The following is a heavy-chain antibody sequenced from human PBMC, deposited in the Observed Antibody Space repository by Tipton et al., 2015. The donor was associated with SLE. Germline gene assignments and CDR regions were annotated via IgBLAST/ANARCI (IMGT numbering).Heavy chain of an antibody. Sequence: LRLSCTVSGGSISTDDFYWSWIRQNPERGLEGIGYIYYSGRASYKPSLKSRLSISLDTSKNHFSLTLSSVTAADTAVYYCAREVMGRTTTDRGTYQYYYYMDFWGKGTTVTVSS. D-gene: IGHD3-10*01. CDR2: IYYSGRA. CDR3: AREVMGRTTTDRGTYQYYYYMDF. J-gene: IGHJ6*03. V-gene: IGHV4-31*03. CDR1: GGSISTDDFY.